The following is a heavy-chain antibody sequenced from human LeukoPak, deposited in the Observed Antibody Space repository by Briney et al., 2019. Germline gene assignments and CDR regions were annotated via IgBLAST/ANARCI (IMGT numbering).Heavy chain of an antibody. Sequence: GRSLRPSCAASGFTFSSYGMHWVRQAPGKGLEWVAVIWYDGSNKYYADSVKGRFTISRDNSKNTLYLQMNSLRAEDTAVYYCAKDLLWFGEYEDWFDPWGQGTLVTVSS. J-gene: IGHJ5*02. D-gene: IGHD3-10*01. CDR1: GFTFSSYG. V-gene: IGHV3-33*06. CDR3: AKDLLWFGEYEDWFDP. CDR2: IWYDGSNK.